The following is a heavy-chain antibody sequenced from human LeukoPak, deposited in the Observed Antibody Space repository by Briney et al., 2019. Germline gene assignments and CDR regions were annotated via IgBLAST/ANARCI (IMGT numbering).Heavy chain of an antibody. J-gene: IGHJ4*02. CDR2: IYYSGST. CDR3: ARWNYDIWTGHRYFDY. Sequence: SSETLSLTCTVSGGSISSYYWSWIRQPPGKGLEWIGYIYYSGSTNYNPSLKSRVTISVDTSKNQFSLKLSSVTAADTAVYYCARWNYDIWTGHRYFDYWGQGTLVIVSS. D-gene: IGHD3/OR15-3a*01. CDR1: GGSISSYY. V-gene: IGHV4-59*01.